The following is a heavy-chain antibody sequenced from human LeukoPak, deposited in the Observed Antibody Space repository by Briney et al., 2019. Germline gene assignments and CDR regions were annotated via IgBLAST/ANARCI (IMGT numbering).Heavy chain of an antibody. CDR1: GDSVSSSSAA. CDR2: TNYRSKWYN. J-gene: IGHJ4*02. V-gene: IGHV6-1*01. CDR3: ARGTGTFDF. Sequence: SQTLSLTCAISGDSVSSSSAAWSWIRQSPSRGLEWLGRTNYRSKWYNDYTKSVKSRISINSDTSKNQISLQLNSVTPEDTAVYYCARGTGTFDFWGQGTLVTVSS. D-gene: IGHD3-10*01.